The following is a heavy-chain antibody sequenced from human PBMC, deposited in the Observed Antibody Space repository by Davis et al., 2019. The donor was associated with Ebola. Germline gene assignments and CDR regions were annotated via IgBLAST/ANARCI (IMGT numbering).Heavy chain of an antibody. CDR3: ARRRFWSGYDY. Sequence: SETLSLTCAVYGGSFSGYYWSWIRQPPGKGLEWIGEINHSGSTNYNPSLKSRVTISVDTSKNQFSLKLSSVTAADTAVYYCARRRFWSGYDYWGQGTLVTVPS. D-gene: IGHD3-3*01. CDR1: GGSFSGYY. V-gene: IGHV4-34*01. CDR2: INHSGST. J-gene: IGHJ4*02.